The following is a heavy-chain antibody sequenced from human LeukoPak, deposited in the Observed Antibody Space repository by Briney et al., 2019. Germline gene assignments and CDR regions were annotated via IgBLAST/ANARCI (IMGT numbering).Heavy chain of an antibody. CDR3: AKPFNDYGDYLYYFDY. Sequence: GGSLRLSCAASGFTFSSYAMSWVRQAPGKGLEWVSAISGSGGSTYYADSVKGRFTISRDNSKNTLYLQTNSLRAEDTAVYYCAKPFNDYGDYLYYFDYWGQGTLVTVSS. CDR2: ISGSGGST. D-gene: IGHD4-17*01. J-gene: IGHJ4*02. V-gene: IGHV3-23*01. CDR1: GFTFSSYA.